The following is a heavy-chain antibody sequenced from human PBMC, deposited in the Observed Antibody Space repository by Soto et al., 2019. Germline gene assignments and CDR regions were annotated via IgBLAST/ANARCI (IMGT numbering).Heavy chain of an antibody. D-gene: IGHD2-15*01. CDR2: ISAYNGNT. J-gene: IGHJ3*02. CDR1: GYTFTSYG. CDR3: AIDRGCSGGSCYSPDAFDI. Sequence: QVQLVQSGAEVKKPGASVKVSCKASGYTFTSYGISWVRQAPGQGLEWMGWISAYNGNTNYAQKLQGRVTMTTDTCTSTAYMELRCLRSDDTAVYYCAIDRGCSGGSCYSPDAFDIWGQGTMVTVAS. V-gene: IGHV1-18*01.